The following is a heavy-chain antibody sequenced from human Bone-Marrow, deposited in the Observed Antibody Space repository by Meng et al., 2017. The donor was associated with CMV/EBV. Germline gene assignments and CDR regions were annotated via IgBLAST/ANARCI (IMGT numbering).Heavy chain of an antibody. CDR2: IYNSGST. D-gene: IGHD5/OR15-5a*01. Sequence: SGDSINVPRYYWSWIRHRPGKDVEWIGNIYNSGSTYSNPSLQSRTVMSIDTSKNQFSLDLNSVTDADTAVYYCARSGPYYIYEGWFDPWGPGTLVTVSS. J-gene: IGHJ5*02. V-gene: IGHV4-31*02. CDR3: ARSGPYYIYEGWFDP. CDR1: GDSINVPRYY.